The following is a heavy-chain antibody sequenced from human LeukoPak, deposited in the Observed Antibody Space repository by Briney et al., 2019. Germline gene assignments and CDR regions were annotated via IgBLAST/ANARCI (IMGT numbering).Heavy chain of an antibody. V-gene: IGHV4-4*07. J-gene: IGHJ4*02. Sequence: PSETLSLTCAVSGGSISFYYWTWIRQSAGKGLEWIGRIYTGGNTNYNPSLKSRATLSIDTSKNQFSPMLTSVTAADTAVYYCARDSRYYDFWSGYVDYWGQGILVTVSS. CDR1: GGSISFYY. CDR3: ARDSRYYDFWSGYVDY. D-gene: IGHD3-3*01. CDR2: IYTGGNT.